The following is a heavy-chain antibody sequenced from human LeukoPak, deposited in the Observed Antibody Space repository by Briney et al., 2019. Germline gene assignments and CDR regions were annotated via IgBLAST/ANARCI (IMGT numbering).Heavy chain of an antibody. V-gene: IGHV4-34*01. CDR2: INHSGST. CDR1: GGSFSGYY. Sequence: SETLSLTCAVYGGSFSGYYWSWIRQPPGKGLEWIGEINHSGSTNYNPSLKNRVTISVDTSKNQFSLKLSSVTAADTAVYYCAREVRGYSYGAIDYWGQGTLVTVSS. D-gene: IGHD5-18*01. J-gene: IGHJ4*02. CDR3: AREVRGYSYGAIDY.